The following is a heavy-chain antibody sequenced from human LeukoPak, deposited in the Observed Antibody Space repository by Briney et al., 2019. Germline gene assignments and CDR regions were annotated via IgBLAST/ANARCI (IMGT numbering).Heavy chain of an antibody. CDR1: GYSISSGYY. V-gene: IGHV4-38-2*01. CDR2: IYHSGST. Sequence: SETLSLTCAVSGYSISSGYYWGWIRQPPGKVLEWIGTIYHSGSTYYNPSLKSRVTISVDTSKNQFSLKLSSVTAADTAVYYAVAGYYARGDYWGQGTLVTVSS. D-gene: IGHD3-9*01. J-gene: IGHJ4*02. CDR3: VAGYYARGDY.